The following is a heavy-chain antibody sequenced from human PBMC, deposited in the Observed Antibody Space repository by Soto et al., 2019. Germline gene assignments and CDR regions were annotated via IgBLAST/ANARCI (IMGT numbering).Heavy chain of an antibody. J-gene: IGHJ6*02. CDR3: ARAEIHGYSYYYYGMDV. D-gene: IGHD5-18*01. Sequence: QVQLVQSGAEVKKPGSSVKVSCKASGGTFSSYTISWVRQAPGQGLECMGRIIPILGIANYAQKFQGRVTITADKSTSTSYMELSSLRSEDTAVYYCARAEIHGYSYYYYGMDVWGQGTTVTVSS. V-gene: IGHV1-69*02. CDR1: GGTFSSYT. CDR2: IIPILGIA.